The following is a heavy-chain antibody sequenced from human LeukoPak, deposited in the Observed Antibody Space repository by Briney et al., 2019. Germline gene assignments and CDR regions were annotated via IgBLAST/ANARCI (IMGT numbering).Heavy chain of an antibody. CDR3: ARDLSSAYVWPPYNWFDP. CDR1: GFIVSSNY. J-gene: IGHJ5*02. V-gene: IGHV3-53*01. CDR2: IYSGDST. D-gene: IGHD3-22*01. Sequence: GGSLRLSCAASGFIVSSNYMTWVRQAPGKGLEWVSVIYSGDSTSYADSVKGRFTISRDQSKNTVYLQMNSLRGEDTAVYYCARDLSSAYVWPPYNWFDPWGQGTLVTVSS.